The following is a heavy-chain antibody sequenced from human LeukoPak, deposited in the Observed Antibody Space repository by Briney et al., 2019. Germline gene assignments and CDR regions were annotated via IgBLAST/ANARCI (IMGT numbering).Heavy chain of an antibody. D-gene: IGHD6-13*01. Sequence: SETLSLTCSVSGYSVSSGYYWGWIRPSPGKGLEWIGYIYYSGSIYYNPSLKSRVTMSVDTSKNQFSLKLSSVTAVDTAVYYCARRAAAGFYFDYWGQGALVTVSS. V-gene: IGHV4-28*05. CDR3: ARRAAAGFYFDY. CDR1: GYSVSSGYY. CDR2: IYYSGSI. J-gene: IGHJ4*02.